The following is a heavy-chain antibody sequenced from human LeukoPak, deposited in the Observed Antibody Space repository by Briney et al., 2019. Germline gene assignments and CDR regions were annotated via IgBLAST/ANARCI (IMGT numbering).Heavy chain of an antibody. D-gene: IGHD3-10*01. J-gene: IGHJ4*02. CDR3: ARENYASGSYGDY. V-gene: IGHV3-48*01. CDR2: ISSSSSTI. Sequence: GGSLRLSCATSGFTFSSYSMNWVRQAPGKGLEWVSYISSSSSTIYYTDSVKGRFTISRDNAKNSLYLQMNSLRAEDTAVYYCARENYASGSYGDYWGQGTRVTVSS. CDR1: GFTFSSYS.